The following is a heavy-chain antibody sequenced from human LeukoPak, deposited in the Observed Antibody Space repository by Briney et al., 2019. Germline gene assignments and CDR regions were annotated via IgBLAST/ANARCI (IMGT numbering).Heavy chain of an antibody. V-gene: IGHV1-69*13. Sequence: GASVKVSCKASGGTFSSYAISWVRQAPGQGFEWMGGIIPIFGTANYAQKFQGRVTITADESTSTAYMELSSLRSEDTAVYYCASGPTDITMIAAGAFDIWGQGTMVTVSS. J-gene: IGHJ3*02. CDR2: IIPIFGTA. CDR3: ASGPTDITMIAAGAFDI. D-gene: IGHD3-22*01. CDR1: GGTFSSYA.